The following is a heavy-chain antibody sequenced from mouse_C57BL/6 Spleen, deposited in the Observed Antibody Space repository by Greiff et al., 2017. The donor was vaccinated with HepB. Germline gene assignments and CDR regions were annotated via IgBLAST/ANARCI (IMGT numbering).Heavy chain of an antibody. Sequence: VQLQQSGAELARPGASVKMSCKASGYTFTSYTMHWVKQRPGQGLEWIGYINPSSGYTKYNQKFKDKATLTADKSSSTAYMQLGSLTSEDSAVYYCAKGSSPYAMDYWGQGTSVTVSS. J-gene: IGHJ4*01. V-gene: IGHV1-4*01. D-gene: IGHD1-1*01. CDR2: INPSSGYT. CDR1: GYTFTSYT. CDR3: AKGSSPYAMDY.